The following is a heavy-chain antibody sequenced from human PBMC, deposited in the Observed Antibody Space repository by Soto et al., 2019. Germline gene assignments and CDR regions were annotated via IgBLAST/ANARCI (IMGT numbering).Heavy chain of an antibody. V-gene: IGHV3-48*02. J-gene: IGHJ6*02. CDR1: GFTFSSYS. D-gene: IGHD3-3*01. CDR2: ISSSSSTI. Sequence: LRLSCAASGFTFSSYSMNWVRQAPGKGLEWVSYISSSSSTIYYADSVKGRFTISRDNAKNSLYLQMNSLRDEDTAVYYCASQRFLEWSYYYGMDVWGQGTTVTVSS. CDR3: ASQRFLEWSYYYGMDV.